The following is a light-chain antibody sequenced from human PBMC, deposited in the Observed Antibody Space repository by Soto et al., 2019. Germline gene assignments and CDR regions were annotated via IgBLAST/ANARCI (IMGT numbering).Light chain of an antibody. V-gene: IGKV3-15*01. Sequence: ENVMTQSPATLSVSPGERSTLSCRASQSVSSNLAWYQQKPGQAPRLLIYGASTTATGIPARFSGSGSGTEFTLTISSLQSEDFAVYYCQQYNNWPRTFGQGTKVDIK. CDR1: QSVSSN. CDR3: QQYNNWPRT. J-gene: IGKJ1*01. CDR2: GAS.